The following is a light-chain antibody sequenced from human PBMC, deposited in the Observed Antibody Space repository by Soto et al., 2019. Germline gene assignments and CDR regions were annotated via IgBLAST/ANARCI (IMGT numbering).Light chain of an antibody. CDR3: LQDYNYPRT. J-gene: IGKJ1*01. Sequence: AIQMTQSPSSLSASVGDTVTITCRASQGIRNDLSWYQEKPGKAPKLLIYAASSLQTGVPSRFSGSGGGTEFTLTITSLQPEDFATYYWLQDYNYPRTFGQGTKVEIK. CDR2: AAS. V-gene: IGKV1-6*01. CDR1: QGIRND.